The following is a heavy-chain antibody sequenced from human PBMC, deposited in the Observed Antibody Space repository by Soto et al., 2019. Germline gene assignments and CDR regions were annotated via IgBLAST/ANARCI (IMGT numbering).Heavy chain of an antibody. CDR1: GYTFTDYF. CDR3: ARGAVVVPNGLIAGMDV. D-gene: IGHD2-15*01. Sequence: ASVKVSCKASGYTFTDYFMHWVRQAPGQGLEWMGIIDPSSGTTSYTQKFQERVTMTRDTSMSTVYMELSRLRSEDTAVYYCARGAVVVPNGLIAGMDVWGLGTTVTVSS. CDR2: IDPSSGTT. V-gene: IGHV1-46*01. J-gene: IGHJ6*02.